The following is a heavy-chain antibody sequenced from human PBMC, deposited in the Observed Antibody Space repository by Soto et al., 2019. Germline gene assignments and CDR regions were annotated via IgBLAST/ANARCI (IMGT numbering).Heavy chain of an antibody. CDR1: GFTFSSYG. CDR3: AKDRFVVVPAALDV. CDR2: ISYDGSNK. Sequence: GGSLRLSCAASGFTFSSYGMHWVRQAPGKGLEWVAVISYDGSNKYYADSVKGRFTISRDNSKNTLYLQMNSLRAEDTAVYYCAKDRFVVVPAALDVWGKGTTVTVSS. D-gene: IGHD2-2*01. J-gene: IGHJ6*04. V-gene: IGHV3-30*18.